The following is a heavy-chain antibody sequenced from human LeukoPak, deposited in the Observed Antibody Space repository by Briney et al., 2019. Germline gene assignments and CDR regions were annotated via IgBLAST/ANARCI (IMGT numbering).Heavy chain of an antibody. V-gene: IGHV4-61*01. J-gene: IGHJ6*03. CDR1: GGSVSSGSYY. D-gene: IGHD1-26*01. Sequence: PSETLSLTCTVSGGSVSSGSYYWSWIRQPPGKGLEWIGYIYYSGSTNYNPSLKSRVTISADTSKNQFSLKLSSVTAADTAMYYCAGVVGGSYSMDVWGQGTTVTVSS. CDR2: IYYSGST. CDR3: AGVVGGSYSMDV.